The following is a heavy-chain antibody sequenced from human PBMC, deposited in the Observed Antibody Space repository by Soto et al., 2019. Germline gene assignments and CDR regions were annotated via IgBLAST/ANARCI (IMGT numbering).Heavy chain of an antibody. D-gene: IGHD5-12*01. V-gene: IGHV3-66*01. CDR2: IYSGGGT. CDR1: LFIVSDNY. CDR3: ATRMATAPY. Sequence: EVRLVQSGGGLVQPGGSLRLSCAASLFIVSDNYMSWVRQAPGKGLEWVSLIYSGGGTDYAESVKGRFTISIDNSKNTLYLQMNSLKAEGTGVYYCATRMATAPYWGQGTVVTVSS. J-gene: IGHJ4*02.